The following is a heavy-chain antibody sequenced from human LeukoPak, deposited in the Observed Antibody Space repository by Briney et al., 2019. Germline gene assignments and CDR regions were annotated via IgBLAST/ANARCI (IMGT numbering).Heavy chain of an antibody. CDR1: GYTLTELS. CDR2: FDTEDGET. J-gene: IGHJ4*02. CDR3: ASYDFWSGYSDY. D-gene: IGHD3-3*01. V-gene: IGHV1-24*01. Sequence: ASAKVSCNVSGYTLTELSMHRVRQPPGKGLEWMGGFDTEDGETIYAQKFQGRVTITEDTSTATAYMELSSLRSEDTAVYYCASYDFWSGYSDYWGQGTLVTVSS.